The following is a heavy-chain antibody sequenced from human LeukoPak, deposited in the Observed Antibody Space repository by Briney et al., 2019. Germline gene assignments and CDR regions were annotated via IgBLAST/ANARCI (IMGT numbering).Heavy chain of an antibody. CDR1: GGTFSSYA. CDR3: ARVLRDYYGSGSPSYFDY. CDR2: IIPIFGTA. D-gene: IGHD3-10*01. V-gene: IGHV1-69*13. Sequence: ASVKVSCKASGGTFSSYAISWVRQAPGQGLEWMGGIIPIFGTANYAQKFQGRVTITADESTSTAYMELSSLRSEDTAVYYCARVLRDYYGSGSPSYFDYWGQGTLVTVSS. J-gene: IGHJ4*02.